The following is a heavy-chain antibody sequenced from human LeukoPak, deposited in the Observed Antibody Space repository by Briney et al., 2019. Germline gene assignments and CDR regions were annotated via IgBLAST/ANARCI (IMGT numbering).Heavy chain of an antibody. CDR3: AKERKNYYYGSGSYSY. J-gene: IGHJ4*02. D-gene: IGHD3-10*01. CDR1: GFTFSSYS. V-gene: IGHV3-21*04. CDR2: ISSSSSYI. Sequence: PGGSLRLSCAASGFTFSSYSMNWVRQAPGKGLEWVSSISSSSSYIYYADSVKGRFTISRDNSKNTLYLQMNSLRAEDTAVYYCAKERKNYYYGSGSYSYWGQGTLVTVSS.